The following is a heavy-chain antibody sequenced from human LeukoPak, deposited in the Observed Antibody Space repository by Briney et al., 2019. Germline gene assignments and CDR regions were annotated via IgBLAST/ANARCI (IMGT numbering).Heavy chain of an antibody. J-gene: IGHJ1*01. D-gene: IGHD6-13*01. CDR3: ARIGISARGTNFHH. CDR2: MNPNSGNT. Sequence: GASVKVSCKASGYTFTSYDINWVRQATGQGLEWMGWMNPNSGNTGYAQKFQGRVTMTRNTSISTAYMELSSLRSEDTAVYYCARIGISARGTNFHHWGQGTLVTVSS. CDR1: GYTFTSYD. V-gene: IGHV1-8*01.